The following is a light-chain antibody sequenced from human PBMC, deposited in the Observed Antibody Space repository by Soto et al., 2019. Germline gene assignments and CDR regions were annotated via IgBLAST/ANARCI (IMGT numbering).Light chain of an antibody. J-gene: IGKJ1*01. CDR3: MQATHFPRT. CDR2: RVS. V-gene: IGKV2-24*01. CDR1: EGLVHNNGNTY. Sequence: DIVMTQTPLSSPVTLGQPASISCRSSEGLVHNNGNTYLSWLHQRPGQPPGLLIYRVSSRFSGVPDKFSGSGAGTDFTLKISRVEAEDVGVYYCMQATHFPRTFGQGTKVDIK.